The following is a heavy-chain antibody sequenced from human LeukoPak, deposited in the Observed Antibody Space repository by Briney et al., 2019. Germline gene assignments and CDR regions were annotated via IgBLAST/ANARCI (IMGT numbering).Heavy chain of an antibody. CDR1: GGSISSGGYS. CDR3: ARGFRLRGYAFDI. CDR2: IYHSGST. V-gene: IGHV4-30-2*01. Sequence: SETLSLTCAVSGGSISSGGYSWSWIRQPPGKGLEWIGYIYHSGSTYYNPSLKSRVTISVDRSKNQFSLKLSPVTAADTAVYYCARGFRLRGYAFDIWGQGTMVTVSS. D-gene: IGHD5-12*01. J-gene: IGHJ3*02.